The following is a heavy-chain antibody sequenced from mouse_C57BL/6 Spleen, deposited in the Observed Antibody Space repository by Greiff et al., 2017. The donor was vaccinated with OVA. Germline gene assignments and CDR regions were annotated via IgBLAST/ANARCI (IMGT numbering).Heavy chain of an antibody. D-gene: IGHD3-2*02. CDR1: GYAFSSYW. Sequence: QVQLQQSGAELVKPGASVKISCKASGYAFSSYWMNWVKQRPGKGLEWIGQIYPGDGDTNYNGKFKGKATLTADKSSSTAYMPLSCLTSEDSAVYFCARSSDSYAMDYWGQGTSVTVSS. CDR2: IYPGDGDT. CDR3: ARSSDSYAMDY. V-gene: IGHV1-80*01. J-gene: IGHJ4*01.